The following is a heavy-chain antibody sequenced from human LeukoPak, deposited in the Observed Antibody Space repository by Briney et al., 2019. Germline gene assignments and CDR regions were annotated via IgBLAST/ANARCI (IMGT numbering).Heavy chain of an antibody. V-gene: IGHV1-58*02. D-gene: IGHD3-10*01. CDR1: GFTFTSSA. J-gene: IGHJ4*02. CDR2: IVVGSGNT. Sequence: ASVKVSCKASGFTFTSSAMQWVRQARGQRLEWIGWIVVGSGNTNYAQKFQERVTITRDMSTSTAYMELSSLRSEDTAVYYCAARSTMVRGVMRDYWGQGTLVTVSS. CDR3: AARSTMVRGVMRDY.